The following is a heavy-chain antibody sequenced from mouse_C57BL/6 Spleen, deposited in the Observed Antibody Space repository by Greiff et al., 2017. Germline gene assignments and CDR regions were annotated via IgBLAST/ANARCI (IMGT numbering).Heavy chain of an antibody. CDR1: GFTFSDYY. CDR2: INYDGSST. J-gene: IGHJ2*01. Sequence: EVKLVESEGGLVQPGSSMKLSCTASGFTFSDYYMAWVRQVPEKGLEWVANINYDGSSTYYLDSLQSRFIISRDNAKNILYLQMSSLKSEDTATYYCARGLRPLFDYWGQGTTLTVSS. D-gene: IGHD3-2*02. CDR3: ARGLRPLFDY. V-gene: IGHV5-16*01.